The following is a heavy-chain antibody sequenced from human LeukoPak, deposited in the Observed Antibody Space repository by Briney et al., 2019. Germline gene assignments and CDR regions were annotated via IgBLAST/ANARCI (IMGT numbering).Heavy chain of an antibody. CDR2: IYYSGST. D-gene: IGHD3-3*01. V-gene: IGHV4-59*01. J-gene: IGHJ4*02. CDR3: ARGSLGIFGPTGLFDY. Sequence: PSETLSLTCTVSGGSISSYYWSWIRQPPGKGLEWIGYIYYSGSTNYNPSLKSRVTISVDTSKNQFSLKLSSVTAADTAVYYCARGSLGIFGPTGLFDYWGQGTLVTVSS. CDR1: GGSISSYY.